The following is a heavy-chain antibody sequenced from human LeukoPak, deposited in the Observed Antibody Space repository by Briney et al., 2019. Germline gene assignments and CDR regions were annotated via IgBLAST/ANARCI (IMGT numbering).Heavy chain of an antibody. CDR3: ARDRDIVVVPAAEGLGAFDI. CDR2: IIPILGIA. V-gene: IGHV1-69*04. J-gene: IGHJ3*02. D-gene: IGHD2-2*01. Sequence: SVKVSCTASGGTFSSYAISWVRQAPGQGLEWMGRIIPILGIANYAQKFQGRVTITADKSTSTAYMELSSLRSEDTAVYYCARDRDIVVVPAAEGLGAFDIWGQGTMVTVSS. CDR1: GGTFSSYA.